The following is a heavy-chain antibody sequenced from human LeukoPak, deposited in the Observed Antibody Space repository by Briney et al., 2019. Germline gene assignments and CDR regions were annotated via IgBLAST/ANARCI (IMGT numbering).Heavy chain of an antibody. Sequence: GGSLRLSCAASGFTFSNAWMSWVRQAPGKGLEWVGRIKSKTDGGTTDYAAPVKGRFTISRDDSKNTLYLQVNSLKTEDTAVYYCTTDYTGYSYGPDDDYWGQGTLVTVSS. D-gene: IGHD5-18*01. V-gene: IGHV3-15*01. J-gene: IGHJ4*02. CDR2: IKSKTDGGTT. CDR3: TTDYTGYSYGPDDDY. CDR1: GFTFSNAW.